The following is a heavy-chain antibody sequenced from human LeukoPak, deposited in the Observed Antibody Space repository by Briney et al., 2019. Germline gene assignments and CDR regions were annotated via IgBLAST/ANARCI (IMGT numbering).Heavy chain of an antibody. CDR3: AKNLNSYGYY. D-gene: IGHD5-18*01. V-gene: IGHV3-43*02. CDR2: ISGDGVST. CDR1: GFTFEDSA. Sequence: GGSLRLSCAPPGFTFEDSAMHWVPQAPEKGLGWVSLISGDGVSTYYADSVKGRFTISRDNSKNSLYLQMNSLRTEDTALYYCAKNLNSYGYYWGQGTLVTVSS. J-gene: IGHJ4*02.